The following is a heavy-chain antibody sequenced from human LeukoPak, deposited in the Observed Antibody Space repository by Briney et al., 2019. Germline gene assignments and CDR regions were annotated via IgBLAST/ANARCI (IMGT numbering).Heavy chain of an antibody. Sequence: PGGSLRLSCAASGFTFSSYEMNWVRQAPGKGLEWVSYISSSGSTIYYADSVKGRFTISRDNAKNSLSLQMNSLRAEDTAVYYCARDPYNGSYGDYYYYYMDVWGKGTTVTISS. CDR3: ARDPYNGSYGDYYYYYMDV. D-gene: IGHD1-26*01. J-gene: IGHJ6*03. CDR2: ISSSGSTI. V-gene: IGHV3-48*03. CDR1: GFTFSSYE.